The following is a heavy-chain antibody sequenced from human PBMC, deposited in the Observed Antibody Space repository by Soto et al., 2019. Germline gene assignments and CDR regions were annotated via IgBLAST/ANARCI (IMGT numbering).Heavy chain of an antibody. CDR2: ISAYNGNT. D-gene: IGHD4-17*01. J-gene: IGHJ5*02. CDR3: AREITPTTVTMNWFDP. CDR1: GYTFISYG. V-gene: IGHV1-18*01. Sequence: QVQLVQSGAEVKKPGASVKVSCKASGYTFISYGISWVRQAPGQGLEWMGWISAYNGNTNYAQKLQGRVTMTTDTSTSTAYMELRSLRSDDTAVYYCAREITPTTVTMNWFDPWGQGTLVTVSS.